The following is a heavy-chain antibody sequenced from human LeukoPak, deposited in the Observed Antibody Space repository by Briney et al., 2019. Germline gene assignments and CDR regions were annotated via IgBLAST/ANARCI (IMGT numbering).Heavy chain of an antibody. CDR3: AREANSPTARYWYFDL. D-gene: IGHD2-21*01. CDR1: GGSVSSYY. CDR2: VYYSGST. V-gene: IGHV4-59*02. J-gene: IGHJ2*01. Sequence: SETLSLTCTVSGGSVSSYYCSWMRQSPGKGLEWIGYVYYSGSTNYNPALKSRVTISLDTSENQFSLKLSSVTPADTAVYYCAREANSPTARYWYFDLWGRGTQVTVSS.